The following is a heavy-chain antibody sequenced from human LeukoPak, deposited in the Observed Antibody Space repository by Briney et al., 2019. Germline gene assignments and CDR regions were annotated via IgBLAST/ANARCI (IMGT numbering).Heavy chain of an antibody. D-gene: IGHD5-18*01. V-gene: IGHV1-69*13. CDR2: IIPIFGTA. Sequence: ASVKVSCKASGGTFSSYAINWVRQAPGQGLEWMGGIIPIFGTANYAQKFQGRVTITADESTSTAYMELSSLRSEDTAVYYCARGTTRRGYSYGSFDYWGQGTLVTVSS. J-gene: IGHJ4*02. CDR1: GGTFSSYA. CDR3: ARGTTRRGYSYGSFDY.